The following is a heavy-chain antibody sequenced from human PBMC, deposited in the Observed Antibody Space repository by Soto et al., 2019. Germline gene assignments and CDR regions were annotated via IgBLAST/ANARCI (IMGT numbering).Heavy chain of an antibody. V-gene: IGHV3-66*01. J-gene: IGHJ5*02. CDR1: GYAVGSNY. CDR3: EREIAAAGSNWLDP. CDR2: IYSGGST. D-gene: IGHD6-13*01. Sequence: GGSVRLSCAAPGYAVGSNYMSWVPQAPGKGLEWVSVIYSGGSTNYADSVKGRFTISRDTSKNTLFLQMNSLRAEDTAVYYCEREIAAAGSNWLDPWGQGT.